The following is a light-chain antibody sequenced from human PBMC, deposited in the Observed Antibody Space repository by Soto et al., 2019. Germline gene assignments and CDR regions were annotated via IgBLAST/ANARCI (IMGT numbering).Light chain of an antibody. CDR2: GSS. J-gene: IGKJ1*01. CDR1: QSLNSFY. Sequence: EIVLTQSPGTLSLSPGERATLSCRASQSLNSFYLAWYQQKPGQAPRLLIYGSSNWATGIPDRCSGSGSGTDFTLTISRLDPEDFEVYYCQQYYISPRTFGQGAKVEGK. V-gene: IGKV3-20*01. CDR3: QQYYISPRT.